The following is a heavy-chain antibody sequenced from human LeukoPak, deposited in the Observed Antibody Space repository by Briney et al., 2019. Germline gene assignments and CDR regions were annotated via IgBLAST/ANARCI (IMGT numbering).Heavy chain of an antibody. Sequence: PGGSLRLSCAASGFSLSRYAMTWVRQAPGKGLVWVSRINRDETSTTYADSVKGRFTISRDNAKNTLYLHMNSLRAEDTAVYYCARERNSAGSHLDYWGQGTLVTVSS. J-gene: IGHJ4*02. V-gene: IGHV3-74*01. D-gene: IGHD4-11*01. CDR1: GFSLSRYA. CDR2: INRDETST. CDR3: ARERNSAGSHLDY.